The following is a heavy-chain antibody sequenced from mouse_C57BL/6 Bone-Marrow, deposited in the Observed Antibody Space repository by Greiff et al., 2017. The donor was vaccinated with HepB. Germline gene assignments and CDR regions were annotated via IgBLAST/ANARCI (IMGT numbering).Heavy chain of an antibody. CDR2: ISNGGGST. V-gene: IGHV5-12*01. J-gene: IGHJ4*01. Sequence: EVQGVESGGGLVQPGGSLKLSCAASGFTFSDYYMYWVRQTPEKRLEWVAYISNGGGSTYYPDTVKGRFTISRDNAKNTLYLQMSRLKSEDTAMYYCARQGIVTTKYYAMDYWGQGTSVTVSS. CDR1: GFTFSDYY. CDR3: ARQGIVTTKYYAMDY. D-gene: IGHD2-5*01.